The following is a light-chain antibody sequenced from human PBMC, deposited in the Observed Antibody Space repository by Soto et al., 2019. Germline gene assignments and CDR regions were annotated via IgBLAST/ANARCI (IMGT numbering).Light chain of an antibody. CDR2: DVD. V-gene: IGLV2-11*01. Sequence: QSALTQPRSVSGSPGQSVTISCTGSSSDIGGYHYVSWYQQHPGKAPQLLIYDVDERPSGVPDRFSASKSGNTASLTISGLRADDEADYYCCSYAATNTFLFGTGTKLTVL. J-gene: IGLJ1*01. CDR1: SSDIGGYHY. CDR3: CSYAATNTFL.